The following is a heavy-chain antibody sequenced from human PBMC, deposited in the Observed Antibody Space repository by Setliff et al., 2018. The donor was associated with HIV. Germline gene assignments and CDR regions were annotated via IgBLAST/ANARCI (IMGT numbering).Heavy chain of an antibody. CDR3: ARDQTGVAAAAFGGGSAWSDEGFDI. Sequence: GASVKVSCKTSGGTLSNYVITWVRQAPGQGLEWMGMIIPMYNMPAYAQKFQGRVTFTADESTSTAYMELSSLSSEDTAVYYCARDQTGVAAAAFGGGSAWSDEGFDIWGQGTMVTVSS. CDR1: GGTLSNYV. J-gene: IGHJ3*02. D-gene: IGHD6-13*01. V-gene: IGHV1-69*13. CDR2: IIPMYNMP.